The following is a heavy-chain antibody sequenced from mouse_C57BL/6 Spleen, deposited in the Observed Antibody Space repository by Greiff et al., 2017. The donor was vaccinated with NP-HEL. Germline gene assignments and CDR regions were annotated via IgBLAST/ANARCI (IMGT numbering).Heavy chain of an antibody. V-gene: IGHV5-17*01. J-gene: IGHJ2*01. D-gene: IGHD2-10*01. Sequence: EVQLQESGGGLVKPGGSLKLSCAASGFTFSDYGMHWVRQAPEKGLEWVAYISSGSSTIYYADTVKGRFTISRDNAKNTLFLQMTSLRSEDTAMYYCARSRAYYGNPYFDYWGQGTTLTVSS. CDR3: ARSRAYYGNPYFDY. CDR1: GFTFSDYG. CDR2: ISSGSSTI.